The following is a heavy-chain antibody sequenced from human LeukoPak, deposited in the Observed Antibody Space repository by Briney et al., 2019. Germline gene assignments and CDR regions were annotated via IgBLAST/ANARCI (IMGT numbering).Heavy chain of an antibody. CDR2: ISGSRSTI. D-gene: IGHD5-18*01. CDR1: GFTLSSYS. Sequence: GGSLRLSCAASGFTLSSYSMNWVRQAPGKGLEWVSYISGSRSTIYYADSVKGRFTISRDNAKNSLYLQMNSLRAEDTAVYYCAREDLQLWHHGYWGQGTLVTVSS. CDR3: AREDLQLWHHGY. V-gene: IGHV3-48*01. J-gene: IGHJ4*02.